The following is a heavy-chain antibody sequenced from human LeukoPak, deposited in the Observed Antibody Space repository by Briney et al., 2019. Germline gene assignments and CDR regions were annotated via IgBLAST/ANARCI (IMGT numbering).Heavy chain of an antibody. J-gene: IGHJ4*02. CDR3: AKDRHPAMYYFDY. CDR2: ISYDRSNK. CDR1: GFTFSSYG. Sequence: PGRSLRLSCAASGFTFSSYGMHWVRQAPGKGLEWVAVISYDRSNKYYADSVKGRFTISRDNSKNTLYLQMNSLRAEDTAVYYCAKDRHPAMYYFDYWGQGTLVTVSS. V-gene: IGHV3-30*18.